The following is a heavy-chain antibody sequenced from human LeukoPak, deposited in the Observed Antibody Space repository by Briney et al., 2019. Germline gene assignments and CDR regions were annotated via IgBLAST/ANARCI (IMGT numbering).Heavy chain of an antibody. Sequence: EASVKVSCKASGGTFSSYAISWVRQAPGQGLEWMGRIIPIFGTANYAQKFQGRVTITTDESTSTAYMELSSLRSEDTAVYYCARSTDPYGSGSYYRTKALYYFDYWGQGTLVTVSS. CDR3: ARSTDPYGSGSYYRTKALYYFDY. V-gene: IGHV1-69*05. CDR1: GGTFSSYA. J-gene: IGHJ4*02. CDR2: IIPIFGTA. D-gene: IGHD3-10*01.